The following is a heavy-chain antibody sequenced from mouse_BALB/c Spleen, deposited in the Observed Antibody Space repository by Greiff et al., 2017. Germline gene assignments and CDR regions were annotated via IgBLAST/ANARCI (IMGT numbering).Heavy chain of an antibody. J-gene: IGHJ4*01. V-gene: IGHV5-9-4*01. CDR1: GFTFSSYA. CDR3: ARNYGSSLYYAMDY. Sequence: EVHLVESGGGLVKPGGSLKLSCAASGFTFSSYAMSWVRQSPEKRLEWVAEISSGGSYTYYPDTVTGRFTISRDNAKNTLYLEMSSLRSEDTAMYYCARNYGSSLYYAMDYWGQGTSVTVSS. D-gene: IGHD1-1*01. CDR2: ISSGGSYT.